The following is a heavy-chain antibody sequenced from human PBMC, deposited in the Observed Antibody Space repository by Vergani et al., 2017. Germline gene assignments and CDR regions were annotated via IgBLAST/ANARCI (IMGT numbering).Heavy chain of an antibody. J-gene: IGHJ3*02. D-gene: IGHD3-16*01. CDR1: GGSISSSNYY. CDR2: IFSSGSN. V-gene: IGHV4-39*01. CDR3: ARAPYDYVWGSPATFDI. Sequence: QVQLQESGPGLVKPSETLSLTCTVSGGSISSSNYYWGWIRQPPGKGLEWSGSIFSSGSNYYTPSLKSRVTVSVDTSKNQFSRKLSSVTAADTAMFYCARAPYDYVWGSPATFDIWGRGTMVTVSS.